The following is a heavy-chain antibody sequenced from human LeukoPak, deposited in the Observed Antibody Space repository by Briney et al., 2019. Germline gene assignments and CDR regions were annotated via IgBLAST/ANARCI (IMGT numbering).Heavy chain of an antibody. J-gene: IGHJ3*02. Sequence: KRGESLKISCKGSGYSFTSYWIGWVRQMPGKGLEWMGIIYPGDSDTRYSPSFQGQVTISADKSISTAYLQWSSLKASDTAMYYCARPAYLGYCSSTSCHDAFDIWGQGTMVTVS. CDR1: GYSFTSYW. CDR2: IYPGDSDT. D-gene: IGHD2-2*01. V-gene: IGHV5-51*01. CDR3: ARPAYLGYCSSTSCHDAFDI.